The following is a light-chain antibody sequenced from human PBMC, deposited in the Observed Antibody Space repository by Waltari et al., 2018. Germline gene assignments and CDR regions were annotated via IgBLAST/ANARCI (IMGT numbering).Light chain of an antibody. CDR3: QQYYSTPPT. CDR2: WAS. V-gene: IGKV4-1*01. CDR1: QSVLYSSNNKNY. J-gene: IGKJ1*01. Sequence: DIVMTQSPDSLAVSLGERATINCKSGQSVLYSSNNKNYLAWYQQKPGQPPKLLICWASIRESGVPDRFSGSGSGTDFTLTISSLQAEDVAVYYCQQYYSTPPTFGQGTKVEIK.